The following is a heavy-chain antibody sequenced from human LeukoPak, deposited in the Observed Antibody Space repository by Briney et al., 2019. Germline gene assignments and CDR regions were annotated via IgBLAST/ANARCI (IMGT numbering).Heavy chain of an antibody. Sequence: GGSLRLSRAASGFTFSSYTMTWVRQAPGKGLEWVSAIRRTDGTTYYTDSVRGRFAISRDNSKNTLYLQMNSLRAEDTAVYYCAKEMSVWNYVRYFDYWGQGTRVTVSS. J-gene: IGHJ4*02. CDR2: IRRTDGTT. CDR1: GFTFSSYT. V-gene: IGHV3-23*01. CDR3: AKEMSVWNYVRYFDY. D-gene: IGHD1-7*01.